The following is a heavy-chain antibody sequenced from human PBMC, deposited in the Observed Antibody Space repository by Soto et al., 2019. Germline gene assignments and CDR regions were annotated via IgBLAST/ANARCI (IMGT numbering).Heavy chain of an antibody. CDR3: ARGHIIVVPAAPSPLNWFDP. CDR1: GGSISSYY. CDR2: IYYSGST. Sequence: PWETLSLTCTVSGGSISSYYWSWIRQPPGKGLEWMGYIYYSGSTYYNPSLKSRVTISVDTSKNQFSLKLSSVTAADTAVYYCARGHIIVVPAAPSPLNWFDPWGQGTLVTVSS. V-gene: IGHV4-59*08. D-gene: IGHD2-2*01. J-gene: IGHJ5*02.